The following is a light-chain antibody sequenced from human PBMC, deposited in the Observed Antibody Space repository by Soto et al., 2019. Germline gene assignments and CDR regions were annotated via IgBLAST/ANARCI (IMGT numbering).Light chain of an antibody. J-gene: IGKJ5*01. CDR1: QSVSAGY. V-gene: IGKV3-20*01. CDR2: GPS. CDR3: QQYGSSPT. Sequence: SPGTLSLSPGERATLSCRASQSVSAGYLAWYQQKPGQAPRLLIYGPSNRATGIADRFSGSGSGTDFTLTISRLEPDDSAVYYCQQYGSSPTFGQGTRLETK.